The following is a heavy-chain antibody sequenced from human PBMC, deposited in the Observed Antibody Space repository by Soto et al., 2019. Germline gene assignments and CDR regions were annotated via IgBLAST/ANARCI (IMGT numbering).Heavy chain of an antibody. V-gene: IGHV3-30*18. CDR3: AKPSYYDYVWGSYRYNGFDY. CDR1: GFTFSSYD. Sequence: QVQLVESGGGVVQPGRSLRLSCAASGFTFSSYDMHWVRQAPGKGLEWVAVISYDGSNKYYADSVKGRFTISRDNSKNTLYLQMNNLRAEDTAVYYCAKPSYYDYVWGSYRYNGFDYWGQGTLVTVSS. D-gene: IGHD3-16*02. J-gene: IGHJ4*02. CDR2: ISYDGSNK.